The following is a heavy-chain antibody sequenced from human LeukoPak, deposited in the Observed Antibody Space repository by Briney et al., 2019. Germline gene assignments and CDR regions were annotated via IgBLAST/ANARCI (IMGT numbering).Heavy chain of an antibody. CDR3: ARVYCSGGSCYSWTGEGPYFDY. J-gene: IGHJ4*02. CDR2: IIPIFGTA. D-gene: IGHD2-15*01. Sequence: ASVKVSCKASGGTFSSYAISWVRQAPGRGLEWMGGIIPIFGTANYAQKFQGRVTITADESTSTAYMELSSLRSEDTAVYYCARVYCSGGSCYSWTGEGPYFDYWGQGTLVTVSS. V-gene: IGHV1-69*13. CDR1: GGTFSSYA.